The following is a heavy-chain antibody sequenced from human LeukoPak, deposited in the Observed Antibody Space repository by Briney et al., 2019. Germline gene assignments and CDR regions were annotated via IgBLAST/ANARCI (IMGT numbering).Heavy chain of an antibody. Sequence: GGSLRLSCAASGFTFSSYGMHWVRQAPGKGLEWVAFIRYDGSNKYHADSVKGRSTISRDNSKNTLYLQMNSLRAEDTAVYYCAKDRGGSSSAPYYYYYMDVWGKGTTVTVSS. CDR2: IRYDGSNK. CDR3: AKDRGGSSSAPYYYYYMDV. J-gene: IGHJ6*03. V-gene: IGHV3-30*02. D-gene: IGHD6-6*01. CDR1: GFTFSSYG.